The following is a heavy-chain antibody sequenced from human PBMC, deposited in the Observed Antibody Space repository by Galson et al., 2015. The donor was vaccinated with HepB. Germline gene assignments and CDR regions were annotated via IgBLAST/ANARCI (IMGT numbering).Heavy chain of an antibody. Sequence: SLRLSCAASGFTFSSYAMSWVRQAPGKGLEWVAFIRYDGSSKYYADSVRGRFTISRDNSKNTLYLQMNSLRAEDTAVYYCAKVSVGATLHLDYWGQGTLVTVSS. CDR1: GFTFSSYA. J-gene: IGHJ4*02. CDR2: IRYDGSSK. V-gene: IGHV3-30*02. D-gene: IGHD1-26*01. CDR3: AKVSVGATLHLDY.